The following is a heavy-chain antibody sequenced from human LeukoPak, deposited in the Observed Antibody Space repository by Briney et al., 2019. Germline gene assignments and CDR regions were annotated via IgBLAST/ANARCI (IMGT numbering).Heavy chain of an antibody. CDR3: ARRSSSWLKLFDY. CDR2: INHSGST. V-gene: IGHV4-34*01. J-gene: IGHJ4*02. CDR1: GGSFSGYY. D-gene: IGHD6-13*01. Sequence: SETQSLTCAVYGGSFSGYYWSWIRQPPGKGLEWIGEINHSGSTNYNPSLKGRVTISVDTSKNQFSLKLSSVTAADTAVYYCARRSSSWLKLFDYWGQGTLVTVSS.